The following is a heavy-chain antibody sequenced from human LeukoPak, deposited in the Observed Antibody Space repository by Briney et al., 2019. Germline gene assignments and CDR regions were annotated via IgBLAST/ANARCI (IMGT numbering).Heavy chain of an antibody. CDR2: ISSSGSTI. Sequence: PGGSLRLSCAASGLTCSSYEMNWVRQAPGKGLEWVSYISSSGSTIYYADSVKGRFTISRDNAKNSLYLQMNSLRAEDTAVYYCPRVLVITMIVVVKRYWGQGTLVTVSS. CDR1: GLTCSSYE. J-gene: IGHJ4*02. D-gene: IGHD3-22*01. V-gene: IGHV3-48*03. CDR3: PRVLVITMIVVVKRY.